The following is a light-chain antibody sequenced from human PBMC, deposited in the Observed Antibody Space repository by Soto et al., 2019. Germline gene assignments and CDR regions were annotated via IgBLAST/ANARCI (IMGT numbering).Light chain of an antibody. CDR3: QQYGSSGT. Sequence: EIVMTQSPATLSVSPGERATLSCRASQSVSSNLAWYQQKPGQAPTLLIYGASARATGIPARFSGSGSGTEFTLTISSLQSEDFAVYYCQQYGSSGTFGQGTKV. CDR2: GAS. J-gene: IGKJ1*01. V-gene: IGKV3-15*01. CDR1: QSVSSN.